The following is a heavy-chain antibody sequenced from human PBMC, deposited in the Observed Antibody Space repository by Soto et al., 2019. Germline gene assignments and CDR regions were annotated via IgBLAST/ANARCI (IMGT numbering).Heavy chain of an antibody. D-gene: IGHD3-22*01. CDR3: AKDGYYYDSSGYLDY. CDR1: GFTFSSYA. J-gene: IGHJ4*02. CDR2: ISGSGGST. V-gene: IGHV3-23*01. Sequence: GGSLRLSCAASGFTFSSYAMSWVRQAPGKGLEWVSAISGSGGSTYYADSVKGRFTISRDNSKNTLYLQMNSLRAEDTAVYYCAKDGYYYDSSGYLDYWGQGTLVTVSS.